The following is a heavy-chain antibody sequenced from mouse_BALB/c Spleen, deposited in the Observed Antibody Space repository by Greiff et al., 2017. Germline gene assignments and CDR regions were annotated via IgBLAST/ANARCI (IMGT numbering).Heavy chain of an antibody. J-gene: IGHJ3*01. Sequence: EVKLMESGGGLVQPGGSLKLSCAASGFTFSSYGMSWVRQTPDKRLELVATINSNGGSTYYPDSVKGRFTISRDSAKNTLYLQMSSLKSEDTAMYYCARRYGPSSAWFAYWGQGTLVTVSA. CDR1: GFTFSSYG. CDR2: INSNGGST. D-gene: IGHD2-10*02. V-gene: IGHV5-6-3*01. CDR3: ARRYGPSSAWFAY.